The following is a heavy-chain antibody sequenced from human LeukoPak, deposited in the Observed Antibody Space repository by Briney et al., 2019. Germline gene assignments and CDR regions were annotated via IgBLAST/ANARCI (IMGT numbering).Heavy chain of an antibody. Sequence: EPSVKVSCKASGYTFTSYGISWVRQAPGQGLEWMGWISAYNGNTNYAQKLQGRVTMTTDTSTSTAYMELRSLRSDDTAVYYCARGCSSTSCYWSDYWGQGTLVTVSS. J-gene: IGHJ4*02. D-gene: IGHD2-2*01. CDR2: ISAYNGNT. CDR1: GYTFTSYG. V-gene: IGHV1-18*01. CDR3: ARGCSSTSCYWSDY.